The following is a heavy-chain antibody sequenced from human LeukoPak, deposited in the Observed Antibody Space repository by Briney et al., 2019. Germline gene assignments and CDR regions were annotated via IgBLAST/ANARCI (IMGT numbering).Heavy chain of an antibody. Sequence: GASVKVSCKASGYIFTSYDINWVRQATGQRLEWLGWMSPNSGNTGYAQNVQGRVTMTRSTALSTAYMELSSLKSDDTAVYYCTRGPPNWGYDFWGQGTLVTVSS. J-gene: IGHJ4*02. CDR3: TRGPPNWGYDF. D-gene: IGHD3/OR15-3a*01. CDR2: MSPNSGNT. CDR1: GYIFTSYD. V-gene: IGHV1-8*01.